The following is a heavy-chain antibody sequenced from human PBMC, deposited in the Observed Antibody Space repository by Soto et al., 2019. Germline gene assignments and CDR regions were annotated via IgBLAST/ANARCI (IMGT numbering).Heavy chain of an antibody. Sequence: QVPLVQSGAEVKKPGASVKVSCKASGYTFTSYGISWVRQAPGQGLEWMGWISAYNGNTNYAQKLQGRVTMTTDTSTSTAYMELRSLRSDDTAVYYCARDRYCSGGSCYSDYYGMDVWGQGTTVTVSS. CDR2: ISAYNGNT. CDR3: ARDRYCSGGSCYSDYYGMDV. J-gene: IGHJ6*02. D-gene: IGHD2-15*01. V-gene: IGHV1-18*01. CDR1: GYTFTSYG.